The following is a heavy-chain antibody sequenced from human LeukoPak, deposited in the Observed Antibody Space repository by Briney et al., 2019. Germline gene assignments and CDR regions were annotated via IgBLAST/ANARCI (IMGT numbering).Heavy chain of an antibody. J-gene: IGHJ3*02. Sequence: GASVKVSCKASGYTFTSYGISWVRQAPGQGLEWMGWISAYNGNTNYAQKLQGRVTMTTDTSTSTAYMELRSLRSDDTAVYYCARAHRWELLADAFDIWGQGTMVTVSS. D-gene: IGHD1-26*01. CDR2: ISAYNGNT. V-gene: IGHV1-18*01. CDR3: ARAHRWELLADAFDI. CDR1: GYTFTSYG.